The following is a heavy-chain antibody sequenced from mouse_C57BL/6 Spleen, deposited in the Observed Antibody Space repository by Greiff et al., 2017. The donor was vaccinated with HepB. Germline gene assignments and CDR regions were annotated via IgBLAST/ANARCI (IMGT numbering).Heavy chain of an antibody. Sequence: EVHLVESEGGLVQPGSSMKLSCTASGFTFSDYYMAWVRQVPEKGLEWVANINYDGSSTYYLDSLKSRFIISRDNAKNILYLQMSSLKSEDTATYYCARLPTLQDYFDYWGQGTTLTVSS. CDR2: INYDGSST. J-gene: IGHJ2*01. V-gene: IGHV5-16*01. D-gene: IGHD2-10*01. CDR3: ARLPTLQDYFDY. CDR1: GFTFSDYY.